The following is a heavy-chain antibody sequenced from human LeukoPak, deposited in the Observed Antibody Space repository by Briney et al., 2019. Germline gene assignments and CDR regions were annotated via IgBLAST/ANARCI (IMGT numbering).Heavy chain of an antibody. J-gene: IGHJ4*02. CDR2: ISSSGSTI. CDR3: ARDSSGYYYPLDY. Sequence: PGGSLRLSCAASGFTFSSYSMNWVRQAPGKGLEWVSYISSSGSTIYYADSVKGRFTISRDNAKNSLYLQMNSLRAEDTAVYYCARDSSGYYYPLDYWGQGTLVAVSS. D-gene: IGHD3-22*01. V-gene: IGHV3-48*04. CDR1: GFTFSSYS.